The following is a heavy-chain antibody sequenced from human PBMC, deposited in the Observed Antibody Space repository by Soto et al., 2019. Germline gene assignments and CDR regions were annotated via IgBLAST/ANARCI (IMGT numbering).Heavy chain of an antibody. CDR1: GLTFSNYA. Sequence: LRLSCATSGLTFSNYAMSWVRQAPGGGLEWVSSMSGSSSTTYYADSVRGRFTISRDRSKNTLYLQMSSLRAEDTALYYCAKNQERELPRVIDFWGQGTLVTVSS. CDR3: AKNQERELPRVIDF. CDR2: MSGSSSTT. D-gene: IGHD1-7*01. V-gene: IGHV3-23*01. J-gene: IGHJ4*02.